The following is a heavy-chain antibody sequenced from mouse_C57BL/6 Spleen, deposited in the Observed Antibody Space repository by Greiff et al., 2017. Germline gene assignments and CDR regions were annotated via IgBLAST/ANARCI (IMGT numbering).Heavy chain of an antibody. J-gene: IGHJ2*01. V-gene: IGHV1-53*01. D-gene: IGHD2-3*01. CDR1: GYTFTSYW. Sequence: VKLQESGTELVKPGASVKLSCKASGYTFTSYWMHWVKQRPGQGLEWIGNINPSNGGTNYNEKFKSKATLTVDKSSSTAYMQLSSLTSEDSAVYYCARRALYDGYIDYWGQGTTLTVSS. CDR2: INPSNGGT. CDR3: ARRALYDGYIDY.